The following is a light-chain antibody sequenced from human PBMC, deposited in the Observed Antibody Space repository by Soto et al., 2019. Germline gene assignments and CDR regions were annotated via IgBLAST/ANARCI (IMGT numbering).Light chain of an antibody. CDR2: DAS. J-gene: IGKJ1*01. CDR3: QHYTSYSEA. V-gene: IGKV1-5*01. Sequence: DIQGMQNPSTPPASLGDRITITFGASQSIGTWLAWYQRKPGKAPKLLIFDASTLESGVPSRFSGSGSGTEFTLTISSLQPDDFATYYCQHYTSYSEAFGQGTKVDIK. CDR1: QSIGTW.